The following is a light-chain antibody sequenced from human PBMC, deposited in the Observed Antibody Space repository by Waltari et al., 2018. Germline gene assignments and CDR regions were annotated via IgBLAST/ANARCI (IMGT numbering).Light chain of an antibody. CDR2: DVS. CDR1: SSDVGDYNY. Sequence: QSALTQPASVSGSPGQSITISCAGTSSDVGDYNYVSWYQQHPGKAPKPMIFDVSNRPSGVSNRFSGSKSGHTASLTISGLQAEDEADYYCSSYTSSTTLGVFGTGTKVTVL. CDR3: SSYTSSTTLGV. V-gene: IGLV2-14*03. J-gene: IGLJ1*01.